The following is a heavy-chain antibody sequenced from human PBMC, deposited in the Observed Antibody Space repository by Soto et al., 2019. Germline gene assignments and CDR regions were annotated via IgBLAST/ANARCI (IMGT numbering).Heavy chain of an antibody. CDR2: INPSGGST. CDR1: GYTFTSYY. Sequence: ASVKVSCKASGYTFTSYYMHWVRQAPGQGLEWMGIINPSGGSTNYAQKFQGRFTMTTDTSTSTAYMELRSLRSDDTAVYYCATRSPAFDFWGQGTLVTSPQ. V-gene: IGHV1-46*01. CDR3: ATRSPAFDF. J-gene: IGHJ4*02.